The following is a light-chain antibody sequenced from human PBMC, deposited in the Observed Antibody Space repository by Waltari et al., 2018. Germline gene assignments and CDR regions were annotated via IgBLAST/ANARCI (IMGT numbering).Light chain of an antibody. Sequence: QSALTQPASVSGSPGQSITISCTGTISDVGGYNYVSWYQHHPGEAPKLMFYDVTTRPSGASNRFSGSKSGNTASLTISGLQAEDEADYYCSSYTTSSTLGVFGGGTKVTVL. CDR3: SSYTTSSTLGV. J-gene: IGLJ3*02. CDR2: DVT. CDR1: ISDVGGYNY. V-gene: IGLV2-14*03.